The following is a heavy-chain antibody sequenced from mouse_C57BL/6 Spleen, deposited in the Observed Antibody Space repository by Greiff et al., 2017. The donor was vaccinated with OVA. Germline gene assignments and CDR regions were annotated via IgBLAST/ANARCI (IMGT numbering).Heavy chain of an antibody. J-gene: IGHJ1*03. D-gene: IGHD1-1*01. CDR3: AREGVYYGSIDWYFDV. V-gene: IGHV1-54*01. CDR2: INPGSGGT. Sequence: QVQLQQSGAELVRPGTSVKVSCKASGYAFTNYLIEWVKQRPGQGLEWIGVINPGSGGTKYNEKFKGKATLTADKSSSTAYMQLSSLTSEDSAVYFCAREGVYYGSIDWYFDVWGTGTTVTVSS. CDR1: GYAFTNYL.